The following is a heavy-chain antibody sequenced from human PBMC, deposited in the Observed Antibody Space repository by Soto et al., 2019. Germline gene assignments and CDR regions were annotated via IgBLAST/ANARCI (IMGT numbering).Heavy chain of an antibody. CDR3: EKDYYDSSGYDLDGYYYSGMEV. CDR2: ISYDGSNK. J-gene: IGHJ6*02. D-gene: IGHD3-22*01. Sequence: GRSLIILCEAYGFTFSSYGMHWVRQAPGKGLEWVAVISYDGSNKYYADSVKGRFTISRDNSKNTLYLQMNSLRAEETAVYYCEKDYYDSSGYDLDGYYYSGMEVWGQWTTVTVAS. V-gene: IGHV3-30*18. CDR1: GFTFSSYG.